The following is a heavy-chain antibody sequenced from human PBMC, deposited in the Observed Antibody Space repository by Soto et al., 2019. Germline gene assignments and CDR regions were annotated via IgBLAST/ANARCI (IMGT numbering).Heavy chain of an antibody. V-gene: IGHV4-59*01. Sequence: PSKTLSLTCTVSGNSISSFYWSWIRQSPGKGLEWIGYIYYTGSTYDNPSLKSRVTISIDTSKNQFSLKLSSVTAADTAVYYCARTFSSGYSRSYFDYWGQGILVTVSS. CDR1: GNSISSFY. D-gene: IGHD5-18*01. CDR3: ARTFSSGYSRSYFDY. J-gene: IGHJ4*02. CDR2: IYYTGST.